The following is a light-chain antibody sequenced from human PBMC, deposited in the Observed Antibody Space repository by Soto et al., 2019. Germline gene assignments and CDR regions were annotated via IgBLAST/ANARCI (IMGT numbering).Light chain of an antibody. Sequence: VVTQSPGTLSLTAGERGTRSCRAIQSVPSKYLAWYQQNPGQAPRLLIYGASNRATGIPARFSGSGSETEFTLTISSLQSEDFAVYYCQQYNNWPPIPSAQRTRPEIK. V-gene: IGKV3D-15*01. CDR1: QSVPSKY. CDR3: QQYNNWPPIP. CDR2: GAS. J-gene: IGKJ5*01.